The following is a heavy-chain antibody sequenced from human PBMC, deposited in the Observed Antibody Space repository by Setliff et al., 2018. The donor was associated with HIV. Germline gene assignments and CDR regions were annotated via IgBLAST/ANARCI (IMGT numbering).Heavy chain of an antibody. J-gene: IGHJ3*02. CDR2: INPSGNI. D-gene: IGHD1-7*01. CDR3: ARRVTGTTPRNAFDI. V-gene: IGHV4-4*07. Sequence: SETLSLTCTVSGGSISRYYWSWIRQPAGKGLEWIGRINPSGNINYNPSLKSRLTMSIDTSKNQFSLKLSSVTATDTAVYYCARRVTGTTPRNAFDIWGQGTMVT. CDR1: GGSISRYY.